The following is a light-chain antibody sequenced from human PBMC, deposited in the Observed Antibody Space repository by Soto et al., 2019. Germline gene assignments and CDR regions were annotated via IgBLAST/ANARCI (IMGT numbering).Light chain of an antibody. CDR2: YDS. J-gene: IGLJ2*01. Sequence: SYVLTQPPSLSVAPGKTARITCGGNNIGSKSVHWYQQKPGQAPVLVIYYDSDRPSGIPERFSGSNTENTATLTISRVEAGDESDYYCQVWDSSSDHVVFGGGTKLTVL. V-gene: IGLV3-21*04. CDR1: NIGSKS. CDR3: QVWDSSSDHVV.